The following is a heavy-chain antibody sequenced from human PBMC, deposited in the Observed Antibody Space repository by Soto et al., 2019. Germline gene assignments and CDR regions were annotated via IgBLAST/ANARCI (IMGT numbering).Heavy chain of an antibody. V-gene: IGHV4-59*01. D-gene: IGHD4-4*01. CDR1: GGSISSYY. Sequence: KPSETLSLTCTVSGGSISSYYWSWIRQPPAKGQERIVYIYYSGSTNYNPSLKSRVTISVDTSKNQFSLKLSSVTAADTAVYYCARGSTVTTFHDWGQGTLVTVSS. CDR3: ARGSTVTTFHD. J-gene: IGHJ4*02. CDR2: IYYSGST.